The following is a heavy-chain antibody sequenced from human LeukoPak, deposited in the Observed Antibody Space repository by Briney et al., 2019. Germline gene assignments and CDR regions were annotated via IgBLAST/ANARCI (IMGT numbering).Heavy chain of an antibody. V-gene: IGHV3-30*02. CDR3: ARVRPWYSSSSGWFDP. D-gene: IGHD6-6*01. Sequence: GGSLRLSCAASGFTFSSYGMHWVRQAPGKGLEWVAFIRYDGSNKYYADSVKGRFTISRDNSKNTLYLQMNSLRAEDTAVYYCARVRPWYSSSSGWFDPWGQGTLVTVSS. CDR2: IRYDGSNK. J-gene: IGHJ5*02. CDR1: GFTFSSYG.